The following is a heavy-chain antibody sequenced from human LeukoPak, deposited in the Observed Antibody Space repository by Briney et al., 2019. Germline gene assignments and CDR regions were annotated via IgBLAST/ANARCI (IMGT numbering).Heavy chain of an antibody. J-gene: IGHJ3*02. Sequence: GGSLRLSCAASGFTFGSYAMHWVRQAPGKGLEWVAVISYDGSNKYYADSVKGRFTISRDNSKNTLYLQMNSLRAEDTAVYYCAKGPYYNILTATIRVRNAFDIWGHGTMVTVSS. V-gene: IGHV3-30*04. CDR3: AKGPYYNILTATIRVRNAFDI. CDR2: ISYDGSNK. D-gene: IGHD3-9*01. CDR1: GFTFGSYA.